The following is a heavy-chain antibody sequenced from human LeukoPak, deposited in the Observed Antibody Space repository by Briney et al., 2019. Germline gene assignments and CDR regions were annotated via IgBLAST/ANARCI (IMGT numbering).Heavy chain of an antibody. CDR1: GGSMSSYY. CDR3: ARGESHRFDP. Sequence: KPSETLSLTCTVSGGSMSSYYWNWIRQPAGKGLEWIGRIYASGSTNYNPSLKSRLTMSVDTSNNQFSLKLSSVTAADTAVYYCARGESHRFDPWGQGTLVTVSS. V-gene: IGHV4-4*07. CDR2: IYASGST. J-gene: IGHJ5*02.